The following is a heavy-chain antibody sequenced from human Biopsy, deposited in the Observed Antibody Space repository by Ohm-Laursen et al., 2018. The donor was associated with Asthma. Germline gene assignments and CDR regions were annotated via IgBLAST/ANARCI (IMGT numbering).Heavy chain of an antibody. V-gene: IGHV3-33*06. CDR3: AKVQVEYYYYYDVDV. CDR2: IWYDGTNK. J-gene: IGHJ6*02. Sequence: SLRLSCAASGFTFSYYGMHWVRQAPGKGLEWVAVIWYDGTNKYYGDSVKGRFTISRDNSKNTLYLQMNTLGAEDTAVYYCAKVQVEYYYYYDVDVWGQGTTVTVSS. CDR1: GFTFSYYG. D-gene: IGHD5-24*01.